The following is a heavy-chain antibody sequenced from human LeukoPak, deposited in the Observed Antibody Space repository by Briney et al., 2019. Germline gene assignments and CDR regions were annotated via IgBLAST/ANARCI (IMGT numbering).Heavy chain of an antibody. Sequence: PSETLSLTCTVSGGSISSYYWSWIRQPPGKGLEWIGYIYYSGSTNYNPSLKSRVTISVDTSKNQFSLKLTSVTAADTAVYYCARLAPCGNNYGCGSHFDYWGQGTLVTVTS. CDR1: GGSISSYY. J-gene: IGHJ4*02. D-gene: IGHD5-18*01. CDR2: IYYSGST. V-gene: IGHV4-59*08. CDR3: ARLAPCGNNYGCGSHFDY.